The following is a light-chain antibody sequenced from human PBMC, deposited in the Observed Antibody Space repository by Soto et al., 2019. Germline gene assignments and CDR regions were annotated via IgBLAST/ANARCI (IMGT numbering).Light chain of an antibody. CDR2: AAS. CDR3: QQYNNWPRGT. V-gene: IGKV1-8*01. CDR1: QGISSY. J-gene: IGKJ1*01. Sequence: AIRMTQSPSSLSASTVYRVTITFLASQGISSYLAWYQQKPGKAPKLLIYAASTLQSGVPSKFSGSGSGTDFSLTISSLQSEDFAVYYCQQYNNWPRGTFGQGTKVDIK.